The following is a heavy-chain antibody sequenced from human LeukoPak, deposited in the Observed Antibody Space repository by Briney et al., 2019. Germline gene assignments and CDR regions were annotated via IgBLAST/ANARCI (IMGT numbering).Heavy chain of an antibody. CDR1: VYTFTRYY. CDR2: INPSGCST. D-gene: IGHD3-22*01. J-gene: IGHJ4*02. V-gene: IGHV1-46*01. CDR3: ARAALYYGSSGLLGH. Sequence: ASVKVSCKASVYTFTRYYMHWVRQAPGQGLEWMGIINPSGCSTSYAQKFQGRVTMTRDTSTSTAYMELRSLSSDDTAVYYCARAALYYGSSGLLGHWGQGTLVTVSS.